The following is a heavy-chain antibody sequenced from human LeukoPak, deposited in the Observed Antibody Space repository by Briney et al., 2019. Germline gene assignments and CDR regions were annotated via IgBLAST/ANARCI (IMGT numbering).Heavy chain of an antibody. CDR2: INPNSGGT. D-gene: IGHD6-6*01. CDR1: GYTFTGYY. Sequence: GSVKVSCKASGYTFTGYYMHWVRHAPGQGLEWMGWINPNSGGTNYAQKFQGRVTMTRDTSISTAYMELSRLRSDDTAVYYCARDQEYSSSFADYWGQGTLVTVSS. V-gene: IGHV1-2*02. CDR3: ARDQEYSSSFADY. J-gene: IGHJ4*02.